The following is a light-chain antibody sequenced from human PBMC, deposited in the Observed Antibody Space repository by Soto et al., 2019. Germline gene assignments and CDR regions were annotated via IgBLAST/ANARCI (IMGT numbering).Light chain of an antibody. CDR3: QQYGTLIT. V-gene: IGKV3-15*01. Sequence: EIVMTQSPATLSVSPGERATLSCRASQSVNIYLAWYQQKPGQAPRLLIYGASTRATGIPDRFSGSGSGTDFTLTISRLEPEDSAVYYCQQYGTLITFGQGTRLEI. J-gene: IGKJ5*01. CDR1: QSVNIY. CDR2: GAS.